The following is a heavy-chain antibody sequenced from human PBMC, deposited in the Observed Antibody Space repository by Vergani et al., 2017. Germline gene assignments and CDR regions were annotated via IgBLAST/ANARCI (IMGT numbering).Heavy chain of an antibody. Sequence: EVQLVESGGGLVQPGGSLRLSCAASGFTFSSYEMNWVRQAPGKGLEWVSYISSSGSTIYYADSVKGRFTISRDNAKNSLYLQMNSLRAEDTAVYYCARVNYGSGSYTDAFDIWGQGTMVTVSS. J-gene: IGHJ3*02. CDR2: ISSSGSTI. D-gene: IGHD3-10*01. V-gene: IGHV3-48*03. CDR3: ARVNYGSGSYTDAFDI. CDR1: GFTFSSYE.